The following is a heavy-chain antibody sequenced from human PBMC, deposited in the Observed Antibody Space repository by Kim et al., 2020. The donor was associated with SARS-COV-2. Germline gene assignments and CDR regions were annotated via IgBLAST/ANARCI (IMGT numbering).Heavy chain of an antibody. CDR2: VFYTGST. V-gene: IGHV4-39*01. CDR3: ASIPKSNFGDYPSFGMDV. D-gene: IGHD4-17*01. J-gene: IGHJ6*02. Sequence: SETLSLTCTVSGDSITTIFYYWGWIRQPPGKGLEWIGSVFYTGSTYYNPSLKARVTMSVDTSKNQFSLNLISVTAADTAVYFCASIPKSNFGDYPSFGMDVWGLGTSVTVSS. CDR1: GDSITTIFYY.